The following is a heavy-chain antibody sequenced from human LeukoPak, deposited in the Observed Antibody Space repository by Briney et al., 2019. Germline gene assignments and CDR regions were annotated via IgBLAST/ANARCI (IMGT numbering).Heavy chain of an antibody. CDR1: GFTFSSYG. Sequence: GGSLRLSCAASGFTFSSYGMSWVRQAPGKGLEWVSAISGSGGSTYYVDSVKGRFTISRDNSKNTLYLQMNSLRAEDTAVYYCAKGSYGDSPYWYFNLWGRGTLVTVSS. CDR3: AKGSYGDSPYWYFNL. CDR2: ISGSGGST. V-gene: IGHV3-23*01. J-gene: IGHJ2*01. D-gene: IGHD4-17*01.